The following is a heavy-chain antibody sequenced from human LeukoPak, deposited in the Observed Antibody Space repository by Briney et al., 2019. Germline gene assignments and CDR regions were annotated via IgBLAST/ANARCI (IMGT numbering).Heavy chain of an antibody. J-gene: IGHJ4*02. CDR3: ARVRGRYSGSYLDY. CDR2: ISSSSSYI. V-gene: IGHV3-21*01. Sequence: PGGSLRLSCAASGFTFSSYSMNWVRQAPGKGLEWVSSISSSSSYIYYADSVKGGFTISRDNAKNSLYLQMNSLRAEDTAVYYCARVRGRYSGSYLDYWGQGTLVTVSS. D-gene: IGHD1-26*01. CDR1: GFTFSSYS.